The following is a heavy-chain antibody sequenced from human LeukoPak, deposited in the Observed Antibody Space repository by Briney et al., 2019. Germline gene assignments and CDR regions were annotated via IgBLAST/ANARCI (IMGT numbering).Heavy chain of an antibody. Sequence: SETLSLTCTVSGGSISSYYWSWIRQPPGKGLEWIGYIYYSGSTNYNPSLKSRVTISVDTSKNQFSLKLSSVTAADTAVYYCARGGGSGWSVDYFDYWGQGTLVTVSS. V-gene: IGHV4-59*01. CDR2: IYYSGST. J-gene: IGHJ4*02. D-gene: IGHD6-19*01. CDR1: GGSISSYY. CDR3: ARGGGSGWSVDYFDY.